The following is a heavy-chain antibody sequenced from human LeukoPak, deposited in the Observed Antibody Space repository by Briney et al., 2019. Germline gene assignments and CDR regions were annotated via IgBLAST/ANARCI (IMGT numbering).Heavy chain of an antibody. V-gene: IGHV1-69*04. Sequence: GASVKVSCKASGGTFSSYAISWVRQAPGQGLEWMGRIIPILGIANYAQKFQGRVTITADKSTSTAYMELSSLRSEDTAVYYCARGLHYNILTGGMDVWGQGTTVIVSS. J-gene: IGHJ6*02. CDR3: ARGLHYNILTGGMDV. CDR2: IIPILGIA. CDR1: GGTFSSYA. D-gene: IGHD3-9*01.